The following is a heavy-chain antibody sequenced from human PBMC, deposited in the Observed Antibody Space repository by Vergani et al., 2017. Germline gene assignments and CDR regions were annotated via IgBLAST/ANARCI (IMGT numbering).Heavy chain of an antibody. V-gene: IGHV1-69*12. Sequence: QVQLVQSGAEVKKPGSSVKVSCKASGGTFSSYAISWVRQAPGQGLEWMGGIIPIFGTANYAQKFQGRVTITADASTSTDYMELSSMRSEDTAVYYCARDRKLGYGDPDAFDIWGQGRMVTVSS. CDR2: IIPIFGTA. CDR1: GGTFSSYA. D-gene: IGHD4-17*01. J-gene: IGHJ3*02. CDR3: ARDRKLGYGDPDAFDI.